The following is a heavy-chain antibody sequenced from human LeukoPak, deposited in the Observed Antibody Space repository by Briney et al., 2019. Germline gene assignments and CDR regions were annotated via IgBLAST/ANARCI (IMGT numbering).Heavy chain of an antibody. CDR3: ARVRGGRSWYYYGMDV. CDR1: GLTFSNFA. J-gene: IGHJ6*02. V-gene: IGHV3-30-3*01. D-gene: IGHD3-16*01. Sequence: GGSLRLSCAASGLTFSNFAMSWVRQPPGKGLEWVAVISYDGDNEYYADSVKGQFTISRDNSKDRLYLQMNSLRPEDTAMYYCARVRGGRSWYYYGMDVWGRGTTVTVSS. CDR2: ISYDGDNE.